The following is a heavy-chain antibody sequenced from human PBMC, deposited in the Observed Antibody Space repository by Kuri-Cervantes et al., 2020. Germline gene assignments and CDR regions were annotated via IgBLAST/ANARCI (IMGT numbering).Heavy chain of an antibody. CDR2: ICYDGSNK. CDR3: ARDAMSGYFDY. J-gene: IGHJ4*02. V-gene: IGHV3-33*01. Sequence: SLKISCAASEFTFSSYGMHWVRQAPGKGLGWVAVICYDGSNKYYADSVKGRFTISRDNSKNTLYLQRNSLRAEDTAVYYCARDAMSGYFDYWGQGTMVTVSS. CDR1: EFTFSSYG. D-gene: IGHD3-3*01.